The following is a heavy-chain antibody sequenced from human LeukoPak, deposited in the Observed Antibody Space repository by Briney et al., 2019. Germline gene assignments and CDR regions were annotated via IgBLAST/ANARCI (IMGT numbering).Heavy chain of an antibody. D-gene: IGHD3-10*01. CDR3: ARFGSGSRYYYYGMDV. Sequence: SETLSLTCAVYGGSFSGYYWSWIRQPPGKGLEWIGEINHSGSTNYNPSLKSRVTISVDTSKNQFFLKLSSVTAADTAVYYCARFGSGSRYYYYGMDVWGQGTTVTVSS. J-gene: IGHJ6*02. CDR2: INHSGST. V-gene: IGHV4-34*01. CDR1: GGSFSGYY.